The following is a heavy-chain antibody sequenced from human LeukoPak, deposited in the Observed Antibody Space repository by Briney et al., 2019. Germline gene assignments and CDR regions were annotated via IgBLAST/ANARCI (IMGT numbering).Heavy chain of an antibody. D-gene: IGHD3-16*01. J-gene: IGHJ4*02. CDR1: GFTFTGHY. V-gene: IGHV1-2*02. CDR3: ARDFSGGVDY. CDR2: INGNSGAT. Sequence: ASVNVSCKASGFTFTGHYMHWVRQAPAQELEWMGWINGNSGATNYERNFKDRGTLTRDTSIMTVYMGLSRVRVDDTAVYYCARDFSGGVDYWGQGTLVTVSS.